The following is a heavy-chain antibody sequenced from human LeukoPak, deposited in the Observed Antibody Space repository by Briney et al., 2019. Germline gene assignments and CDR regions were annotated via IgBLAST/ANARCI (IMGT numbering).Heavy chain of an antibody. CDR2: MNPNSGNT. J-gene: IGHJ4*02. V-gene: IGHV1-8*03. CDR3: ARGLKYSSSPDY. CDR1: GYTFTSYD. D-gene: IGHD6-13*01. Sequence: ASVKVSCKASGYTFTSYDINWVRQATGQGLEWMGWMNPNSGNTGYAQKFQGRVTITRNTSISTAYMEPSSLRSEDTAVYYCARGLKYSSSPDYWGQGTLVTVSS.